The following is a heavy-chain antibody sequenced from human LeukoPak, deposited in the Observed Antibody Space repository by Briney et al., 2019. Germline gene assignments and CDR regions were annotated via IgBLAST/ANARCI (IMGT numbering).Heavy chain of an antibody. J-gene: IGHJ4*02. V-gene: IGHV3-21*01. CDR1: GFAFSTYT. CDR3: ARERDYGDYGGYFYDY. Sequence: GGSLRLSCAASGFAFSTYTMNWVRQAPGKGLEWVSSISSSRSYTYYADSVKGRFTISRDNAKNSLYLQMNSLRAEDTAVYYCARERDYGDYGGYFYDYWGQGTLVTVSS. D-gene: IGHD4-17*01. CDR2: ISSSRSYT.